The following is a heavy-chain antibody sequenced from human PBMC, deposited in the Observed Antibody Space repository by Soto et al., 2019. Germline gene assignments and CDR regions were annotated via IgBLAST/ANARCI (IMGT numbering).Heavy chain of an antibody. CDR2: IKSKTDGGTT. J-gene: IGHJ4*02. CDR3: TTDSRWAVRAAIGYYLGY. Sequence: PGGCIRFAGAACGFTLRNAWLSWGIQAPGKGLEWVGRIKSKTDGGTTDYAAPVKGRFTISRDDSKNTLYRQMNSLKTEATALYYCTTDSRWAVRAAIGYYLGYLGQGTLVTVSS. CDR1: GFTLRNAW. V-gene: IGHV3-15*01. D-gene: IGHD2-2*01.